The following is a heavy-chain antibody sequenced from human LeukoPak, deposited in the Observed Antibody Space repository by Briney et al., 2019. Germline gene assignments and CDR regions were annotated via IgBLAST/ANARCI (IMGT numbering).Heavy chain of an antibody. D-gene: IGHD3-16*01. CDR2: ISGSGAGT. V-gene: IGHV3-23*01. J-gene: IGHJ4*02. CDR3: AKAPGGIVGY. CDR1: GFTFSSYA. Sequence: GGSLRLSCAASGFTFSSYAMSWVRQAPGKGLEWVSAISGSGAGTYYADSVKGRFTVSRDNSKNTVYLQMNSLRADDTAVYYCAKAPGGIVGYWGQGTLVTVSS.